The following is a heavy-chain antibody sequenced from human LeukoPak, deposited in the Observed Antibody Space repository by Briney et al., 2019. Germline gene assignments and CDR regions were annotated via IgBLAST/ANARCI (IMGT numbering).Heavy chain of an antibody. D-gene: IGHD3-16*01. V-gene: IGHV3-21*01. Sequence: GGSLRLSCAGSGFTFSSYWLHWVRHAPGKGLEWVSSITNSSSYTYYADSVKGRFTISRDNAKNSLYLQMNSLRAEDTAVYYCARDPASTDSYYYGMDVWGQGTTVAVSS. CDR3: ARDPASTDSYYYGMDV. CDR1: GFTFSSYW. J-gene: IGHJ6*02. CDR2: ITNSSSYT.